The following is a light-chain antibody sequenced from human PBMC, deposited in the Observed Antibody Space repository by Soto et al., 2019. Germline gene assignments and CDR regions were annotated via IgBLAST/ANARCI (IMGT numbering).Light chain of an antibody. J-gene: IGLJ1*01. CDR1: SSDVGGYNY. CDR3: TSYTTSTTRLIV. CDR2: DVS. Sequence: QSTLTQPASVSGSPGQSITISCTGTSSDVGGYNYVSWYQHHPGKAPKLMIYDVSNRPSGVSNRFSGSKSGNTASLTISGLQPEDEADYYCTSYTTSTTRLIVFGPGTKVTVL. V-gene: IGLV2-14*03.